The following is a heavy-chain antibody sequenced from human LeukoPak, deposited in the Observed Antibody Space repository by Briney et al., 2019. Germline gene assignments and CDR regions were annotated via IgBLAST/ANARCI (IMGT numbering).Heavy chain of an antibody. D-gene: IGHD3-10*01. Sequence: GASVKVSCKVSGYTLTELSMHWVRRAPGKGLEWMGGFDPEDGETIYAQKFQGRVTMTEDTSTDTAYMELSSLRSEDTAVYYCATASYGSGSYYFDYWGQGTLVTVSS. CDR2: FDPEDGET. V-gene: IGHV1-24*01. J-gene: IGHJ4*02. CDR3: ATASYGSGSYYFDY. CDR1: GYTLTELS.